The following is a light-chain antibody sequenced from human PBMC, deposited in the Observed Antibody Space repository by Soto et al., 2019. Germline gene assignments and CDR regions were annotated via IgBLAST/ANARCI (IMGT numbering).Light chain of an antibody. Sequence: EIVLTQSPATLSSFPGDRVTLSCRASQYINTRLAWYQHRPGQAPRLLIYRTSIRAAGIPARFSASGTGTDFTLTISDVQPEASAAYSCHQRKSWPRTFGQGTKVDIK. V-gene: IGKV3-11*01. J-gene: IGKJ1*01. CDR1: QYINTR. CDR2: RTS. CDR3: HQRKSWPRT.